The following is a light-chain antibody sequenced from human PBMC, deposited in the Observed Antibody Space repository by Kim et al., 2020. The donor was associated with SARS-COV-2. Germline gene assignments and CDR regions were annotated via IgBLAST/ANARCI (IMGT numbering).Light chain of an antibody. CDR1: QSVSDSN. J-gene: IGKJ1*01. CDR2: GAS. CDR3: QQYGYSPWT. Sequence: SPGVRATLSCRASQSVSDSNLAWYQHKPGRAPSLLIYGASSRATGIPGRFSGSRSGTELTLTIGRLEPKYFAMYYCQQYGYSPWTFGQGTKVDIK. V-gene: IGKV3-20*01.